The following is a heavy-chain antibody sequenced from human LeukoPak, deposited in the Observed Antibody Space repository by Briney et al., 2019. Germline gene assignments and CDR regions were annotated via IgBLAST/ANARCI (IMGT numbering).Heavy chain of an antibody. D-gene: IGHD1-20*01. CDR1: GFTFSSYN. CDR3: ARGITGSRSGVDY. J-gene: IGHJ4*02. Sequence: GGSLRLSCAASGFTFSSYNMNWVRQAPGKGLVWVSRINSDGSGTIYADSVKGRFTISRDNAKNTLYLQMNSLRAEDMALYYCARGITGSRSGVDYWGQGTLVTVSS. V-gene: IGHV3-74*01. CDR2: INSDGSGT.